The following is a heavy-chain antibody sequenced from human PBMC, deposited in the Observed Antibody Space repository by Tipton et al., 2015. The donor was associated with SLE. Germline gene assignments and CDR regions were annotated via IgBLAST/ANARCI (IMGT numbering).Heavy chain of an antibody. D-gene: IGHD6-13*01. CDR3: AKEMAAAGTDY. CDR1: GGSFSGYS. V-gene: IGHV4-30-2*02. CDR2: IYHSGST. Sequence: TLSLTCAAYGGSFSGYSWSWIRQPPGKGLEWIGYIYHSGSTYYNPSLKSRVTISVDRSKNQFSLKLSSVTAADTAVYYCAKEMAAAGTDYWGQGTLVTVSS. J-gene: IGHJ4*02.